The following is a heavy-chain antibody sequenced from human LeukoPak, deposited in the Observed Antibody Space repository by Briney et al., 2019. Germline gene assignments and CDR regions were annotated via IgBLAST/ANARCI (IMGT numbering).Heavy chain of an antibody. CDR1: GGSFSGYY. CDR3: ARQQDSGDILTGYIDY. CDR2: INHSGST. Sequence: PSETLSLTCAVYGGSFSGYYWSWIRQPPGKGLEWIGEINHSGSTNYNPSLKSRVTISVDTSKNQFSLKLSSVTAADTAVYYCARQQDSGDILTGYIDYWGQGTLVTVSS. V-gene: IGHV4-34*01. J-gene: IGHJ4*02. D-gene: IGHD3-9*01.